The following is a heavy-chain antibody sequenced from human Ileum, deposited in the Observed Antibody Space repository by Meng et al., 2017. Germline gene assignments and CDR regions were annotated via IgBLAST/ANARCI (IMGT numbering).Heavy chain of an antibody. CDR1: GGSTSSGDYY. J-gene: IGHJ5*02. Sequence: VQLQESGPGLGNSLQKPSLTCTFSGGSTSSGDYYWSWIRQPPGKGLEWIGYIFDTGPPSYSPPLRSRLSVSMDTSKNQFSLRLTSVSAADTAVYYCAASLDGNRFDPWGQGTLVTVSS. D-gene: IGHD1-26*01. CDR3: AASLDGNRFDP. CDR2: IFDTGPP. V-gene: IGHV4-30-4*01.